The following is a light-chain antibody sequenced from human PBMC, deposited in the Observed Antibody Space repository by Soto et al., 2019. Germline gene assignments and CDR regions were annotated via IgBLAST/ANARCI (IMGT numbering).Light chain of an antibody. CDR2: KAS. CDR1: QSFSNV. Sequence: DIQMTQSPSTLSASVGDRVTITCRASQSFSNVLAWYQQKPGKAPKVLIYKASTLENGVPSRFSGSGSGTEFTLTISSLQPDDFATYYCQQYDSSSSACTFGQGTKLEIK. V-gene: IGKV1-5*03. J-gene: IGKJ2*02. CDR3: QQYDSSSSACT.